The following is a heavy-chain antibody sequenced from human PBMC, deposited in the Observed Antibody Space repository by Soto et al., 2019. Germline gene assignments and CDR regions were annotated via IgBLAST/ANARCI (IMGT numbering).Heavy chain of an antibody. J-gene: IGHJ6*02. CDR2: IKSGGNT. CDR1: GFTVSTDW. Sequence: EVQLVESGGGLVQPGGSLRLSCAASGFTVSTDWMYWVRQAPGKGLEWISVIKSGGNTNYADSVEGRFSISRDNSKNTVYLQMNSLRGEDTAVYYCVRENYYYVMDVWGQGTTVTVSS. CDR3: VRENYYYVMDV. V-gene: IGHV3-66*01.